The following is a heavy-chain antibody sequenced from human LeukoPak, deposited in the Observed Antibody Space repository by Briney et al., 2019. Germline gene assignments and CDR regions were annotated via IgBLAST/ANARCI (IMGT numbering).Heavy chain of an antibody. D-gene: IGHD6-13*01. CDR1: GYTFNSYA. J-gene: IGHJ4*02. CDR2: ISTYNGIT. V-gene: IGHV1-18*03. Sequence: ASVKVSCKASGYTFNSYAITWVRQAPGQGLEWMGWISTYNGITSYAQKLQGRVTMTTDTSSTTAYMELRSLRSDDMALYYCARDRGLRATAGTRIDFWGQGTLVTVSS. CDR3: ARDRGLRATAGTRIDF.